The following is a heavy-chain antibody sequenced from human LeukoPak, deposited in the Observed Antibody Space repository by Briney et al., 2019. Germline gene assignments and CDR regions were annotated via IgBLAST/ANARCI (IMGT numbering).Heavy chain of an antibody. CDR2: INGDSSTT. CDR1: GFTFSNYW. D-gene: IGHD5-18*01. CDR3: VKDRGGYSYGFDY. Sequence: PGGSLRLSCAASGFTFSNYWMHWVRQAPGKGLVWVSRINGDSSTTAYADSVKGRFTISRDNSKNTLYLQMSSLRAEDTAVYYCVKDRGGYSYGFDYWGQGTLVTVSS. J-gene: IGHJ4*02. V-gene: IGHV3-74*01.